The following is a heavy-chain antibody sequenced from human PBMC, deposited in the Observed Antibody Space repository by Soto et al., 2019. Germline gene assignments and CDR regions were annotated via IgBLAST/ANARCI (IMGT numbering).Heavy chain of an antibody. V-gene: IGHV5-51*01. CDR1: GYTFTNYW. D-gene: IGHD4-4*01. CDR2: IFPRHVDV. CDR3: ARLVSLLQPCDS. Sequence: GEPLKTSCQTSGYTFTNYWIGWVRHMPGGGLEWLGRIFPRHVDVRYSPSFEGQATISADRSTATAFLQWRCLESSGSAHSFCARLVSLLQPCDSCGKRTPVSVSS. J-gene: IGHJ5*01.